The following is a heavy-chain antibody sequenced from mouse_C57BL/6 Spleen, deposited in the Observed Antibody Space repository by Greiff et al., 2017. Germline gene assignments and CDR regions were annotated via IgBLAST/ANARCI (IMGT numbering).Heavy chain of an antibody. CDR1: GFSLSTFGMG. CDR2: IWWDDDK. Sequence: QVTLKVSGPGILQPSQTLSLTCSFSGFSLSTFGMGVGWIRQPSGKGLEWLAHIWWDDDKYYNPALKSRLTISKDTSKNQVFLKIAKVDTADTATYYCARIGGFYAMDYWGQGTSVTVSS. J-gene: IGHJ4*01. D-gene: IGHD3-1*01. V-gene: IGHV8-8*01. CDR3: ARIGGFYAMDY.